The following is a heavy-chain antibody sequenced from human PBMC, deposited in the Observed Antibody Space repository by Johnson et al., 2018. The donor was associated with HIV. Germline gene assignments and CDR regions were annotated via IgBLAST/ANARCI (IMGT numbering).Heavy chain of an antibody. V-gene: IGHV3-30*14. CDR3: AKVSWEARLGDPFDI. CDR1: GFTFSSYA. D-gene: IGHD1-26*01. J-gene: IGHJ3*02. CDR2: ISYDGSNK. Sequence: VQLVESGGGVVQPGRSLRLSCAASGFTFSSYAMHWVRQAPGKGLEWVAVISYDGSNKYYADSVKGRFTISRDNSKNTLYLQMNSLRAEDTAVYYCAKVSWEARLGDPFDIWGQGTMVTVSS.